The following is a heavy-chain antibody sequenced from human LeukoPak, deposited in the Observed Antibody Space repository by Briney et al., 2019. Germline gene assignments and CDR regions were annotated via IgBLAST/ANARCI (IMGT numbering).Heavy chain of an antibody. D-gene: IGHD3-10*01. CDR1: GFTFSSYS. CDR3: ARVPTQNYYGSGSPYYYYYYMDV. V-gene: IGHV3-21*01. CDR2: ISSSSSYI. Sequence: PGGSLRLSCAASGFTFSSYSMNWVRQAPGKGLEWVSSISSSSSYIYYADSVKGRFTISRDNAKNSLYLQMNSLRAEDTAVYYCARVPTQNYYGSGSPYYYYYYMDVWGKGTTVTVSS. J-gene: IGHJ6*03.